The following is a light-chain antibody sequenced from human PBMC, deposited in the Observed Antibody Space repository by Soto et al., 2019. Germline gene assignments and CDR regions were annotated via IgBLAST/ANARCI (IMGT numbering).Light chain of an antibody. CDR2: EGS. CDR3: CSFAGTGTQYV. J-gene: IGLJ1*01. Sequence: QSALTQPASVSGSLGQSITISCIGTSDNIGSYNLVSWYQHKPGKAPKIIIVEGSKRPSGVSNRFSGSRSANTASLTISGLQAEDEADYYCCSFAGTGTQYVFGTGTKLTVL. CDR1: SDNIGSYNL. V-gene: IGLV2-23*01.